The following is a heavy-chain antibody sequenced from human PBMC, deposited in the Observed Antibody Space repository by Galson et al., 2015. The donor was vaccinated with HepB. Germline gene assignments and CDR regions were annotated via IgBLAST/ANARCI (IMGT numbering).Heavy chain of an antibody. CDR3: ARDWDLVGATTTRPFHY. Sequence: SVKVSCKASGYSFTRYYIHWVRQAPGQGLEWMGRINPNSGGPDYSQKFQGRVTMTRDTSISTAYMELSRLRSEDTAVYYCARDWDLVGATTTRPFHYWGQGTLVTVSS. CDR1: GYSFTRYY. CDR2: INPNSGGP. V-gene: IGHV1-2*06. D-gene: IGHD1-26*01. J-gene: IGHJ4*02.